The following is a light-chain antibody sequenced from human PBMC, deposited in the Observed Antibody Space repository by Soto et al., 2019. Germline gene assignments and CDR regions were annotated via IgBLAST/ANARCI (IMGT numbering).Light chain of an antibody. J-gene: IGKJ1*01. CDR2: GAS. V-gene: IGKV3-20*01. CDR3: QEYGSSLWT. CDR1: QSVSSSY. Sequence: EIVLTESPGTLSLSPGDRATLSCRASQSVSSSYLAWYPQKPGQVPRLFIYGASRRDTGIPDRFSVSGSGRDFTLNISRLEPEDLAVYYCQEYGSSLWTFGQGTKVEIK.